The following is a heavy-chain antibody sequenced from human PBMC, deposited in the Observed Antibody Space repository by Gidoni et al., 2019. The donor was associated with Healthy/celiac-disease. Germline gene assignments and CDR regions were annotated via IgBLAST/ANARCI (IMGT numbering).Heavy chain of an antibody. CDR2: IIPIFGTA. J-gene: IGHJ6*02. CDR1: GGTFSSYA. V-gene: IGHV1-69*01. CDR3: ARAPLYSSSWYEEGHYYYYYGMDV. Sequence: QVQLVQSGAEVKKPGSSVKVSCKASGGTFSSYAISWVRQAPGQGLEWMGGIIPIFGTANYAQKFQGRVTITADESTSTAYMELSSLRSEDTAVYYCARAPLYSSSWYEEGHYYYYYGMDVWGQGTTVTVSS. D-gene: IGHD6-13*01.